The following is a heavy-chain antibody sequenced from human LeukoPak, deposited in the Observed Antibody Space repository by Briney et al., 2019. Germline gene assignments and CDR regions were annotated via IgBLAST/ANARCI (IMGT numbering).Heavy chain of an antibody. CDR3: AKDQATGTLSYMDV. CDR1: GFTFSSYA. CDR2: ISYDGSNK. Sequence: GGSLRLSCAASGFTFSSYAMHWVRQAPGKGLEWVAVISYDGSNKYYADSVKGRFTISRDNSKNTLYLQMNSLRAEDTAVYYCAKDQATGTLSYMDVWGKGTTVTVSS. J-gene: IGHJ6*03. V-gene: IGHV3-30*04. D-gene: IGHD1-1*01.